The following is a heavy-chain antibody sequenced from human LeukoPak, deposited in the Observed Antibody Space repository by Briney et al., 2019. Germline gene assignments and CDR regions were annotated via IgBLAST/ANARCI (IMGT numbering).Heavy chain of an antibody. V-gene: IGHV1-46*01. Sequence: ASAKVSCKASGYTFTGYYMHWVRQAPGQGLEWMGIINPSGGSTSYAQKFQGRVTMTRDTSTSTVYMELSSLRSEDTAVYYCARDKAIVVVPAVIYYYGMDVWGKGTTVTVSS. CDR2: INPSGGST. CDR3: ARDKAIVVVPAVIYYYGMDV. J-gene: IGHJ6*04. CDR1: GYTFTGYY. D-gene: IGHD2-2*01.